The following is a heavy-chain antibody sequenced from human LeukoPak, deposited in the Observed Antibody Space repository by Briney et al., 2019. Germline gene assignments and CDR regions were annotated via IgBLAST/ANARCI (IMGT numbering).Heavy chain of an antibody. J-gene: IGHJ5*01. CDR3: ARRISNIFDWFDS. V-gene: IGHV5-51*01. CDR1: GYSFTSYY. Sequence: GDSLKISCKGSGYSFTSYYIGWLRQMPGKGLEWMGFIFPRDSRTTYSPSLQGQVTFSVDESISTAYLQWSSLKASDTAMYYFARRISNIFDWFDSWGQGTQVIVSS. D-gene: IGHD3-3*01. CDR2: IFPRDSRT.